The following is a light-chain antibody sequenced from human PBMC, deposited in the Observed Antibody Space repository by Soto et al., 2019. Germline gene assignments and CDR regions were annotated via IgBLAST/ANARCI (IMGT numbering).Light chain of an antibody. CDR3: QQYDNLPLT. Sequence: DIQMTQSPSSLSASVGDRVTITCQASQDISNYLNWYQQKPGKAPKLLIYDASNLETGVPSRFSGSGSATDFTFTISLLQPEDIATYYCQQYDNLPLTFGGGTKVEIK. V-gene: IGKV1-33*01. CDR1: QDISNY. J-gene: IGKJ4*01. CDR2: DAS.